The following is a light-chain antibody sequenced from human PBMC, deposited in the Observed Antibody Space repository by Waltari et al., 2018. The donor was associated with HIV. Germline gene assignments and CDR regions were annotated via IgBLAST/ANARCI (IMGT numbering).Light chain of an antibody. CDR1: QTVTSNY. CDR2: GAS. J-gene: IGKJ2*01. V-gene: IGKV3-20*01. Sequence: EIVLTQSPRTLSLSPGERATLSCRASQTVTSNYLAWYQMKPGQAPRLLIYGASIRATGVPDKFRGSGSGTGFTLTIARLQPEDFAVYYCHQYGTSPQTFGQGSKVEIK. CDR3: HQYGTSPQT.